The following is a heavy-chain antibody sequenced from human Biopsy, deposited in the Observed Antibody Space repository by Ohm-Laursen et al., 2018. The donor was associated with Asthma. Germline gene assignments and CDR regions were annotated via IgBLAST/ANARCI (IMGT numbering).Heavy chain of an antibody. CDR3: ARGYSGSDRIVYYYSGLEV. J-gene: IGHJ6*02. CDR2: PIPVLGTP. Sequence: SVKVSCKASGYTFRSYGVSWVRQAPGQGLEWMGGPIPVLGTPDHAQMFEGRVTITADESTSTAYMELSSLSSEDTAVYYCARGYSGSDRIVYYYSGLEVWGQGTTVTVSS. CDR1: GYTFRSYG. D-gene: IGHD5-12*01. V-gene: IGHV1-69*13.